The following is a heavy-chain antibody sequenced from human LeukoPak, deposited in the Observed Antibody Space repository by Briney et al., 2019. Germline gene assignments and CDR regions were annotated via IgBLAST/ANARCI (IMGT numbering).Heavy chain of an antibody. Sequence: GESLKISCKGSGYIFTNYWIAWVRPMPGKGLEWMGIIYPVDSDTRYSPSFQGQVTISVDKSISTAYLQWSSLKASDTAMYYCARLEGNAFLDYWGQGTLVTVSS. V-gene: IGHV5-51*01. CDR3: ARLEGNAFLDY. D-gene: IGHD2-21*01. J-gene: IGHJ4*02. CDR2: IYPVDSDT. CDR1: GYIFTNYW.